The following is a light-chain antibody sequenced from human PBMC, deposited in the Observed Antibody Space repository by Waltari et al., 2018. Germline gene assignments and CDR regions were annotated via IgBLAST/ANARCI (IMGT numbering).Light chain of an antibody. CDR2: GAS. Sequence: IQVTQSPSSLSASVGDRVTITCRASQDLDNWLAWYQQKPGKAPNLLIYGASVLESGVPSRFSGSGSGTDFTLTVSSLQPEDFTTYCCQQSFSSPWTFGPGTQV. V-gene: IGKV1-12*01. J-gene: IGKJ1*01. CDR1: QDLDNW. CDR3: QQSFSSPWT.